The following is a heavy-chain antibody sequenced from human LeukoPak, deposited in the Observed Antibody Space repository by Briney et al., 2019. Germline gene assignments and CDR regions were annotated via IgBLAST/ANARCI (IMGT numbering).Heavy chain of an antibody. Sequence: SETLSLTCTVSGGSISSGGYYWSWIRQPPGKGLEWIGYIYYSGSTNYNPSLKSRVTISVDTSKNQFSLKLSSVTAADTAVYYCARVETCGGDCYSFDYWGQGTLVTVSS. CDR1: GGSISSGGYY. CDR2: IYYSGST. D-gene: IGHD2-21*01. J-gene: IGHJ4*02. CDR3: ARVETCGGDCYSFDY. V-gene: IGHV4-61*08.